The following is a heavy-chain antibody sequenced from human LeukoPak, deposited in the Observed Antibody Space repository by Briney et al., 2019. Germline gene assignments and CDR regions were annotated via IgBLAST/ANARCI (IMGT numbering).Heavy chain of an antibody. CDR1: GYSFTSYW. Sequence: RESLKISCKGSGYSFTSYWIGWVRQMPGKGLEWMGIIYPGDSDTRYSPSFQGQVTISADKSISTAYLQWSSLKASDTAMYYCARAGRGYSYGYDAFDIWGQGTMVTVSS. CDR3: ARAGRGYSYGYDAFDI. CDR2: IYPGDSDT. J-gene: IGHJ3*02. D-gene: IGHD5-18*01. V-gene: IGHV5-51*01.